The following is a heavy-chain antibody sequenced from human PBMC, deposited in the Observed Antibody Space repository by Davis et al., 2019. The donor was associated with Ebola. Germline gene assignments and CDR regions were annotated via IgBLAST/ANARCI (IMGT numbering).Heavy chain of an antibody. CDR3: ARGCRSLGKDAFDI. CDR2: INHSGST. V-gene: IGHV4-34*01. CDR1: GGSFSGYY. J-gene: IGHJ3*02. Sequence: MPGGSLRLSCAVYGGSFSGYYWGWIRQPPGKGLEWIGEINHSGSTNYNPSLKSRVTISVDTSKNQFSLKLSSVTAADTAVYYCARGCRSLGKDAFDIWGQGTMVTVSS. D-gene: IGHD7-27*01.